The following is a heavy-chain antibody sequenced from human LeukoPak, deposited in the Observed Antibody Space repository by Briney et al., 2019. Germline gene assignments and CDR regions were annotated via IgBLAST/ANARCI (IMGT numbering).Heavy chain of an antibody. J-gene: IGHJ5*02. CDR2: ISGSGGST. CDR1: GFTFSSYA. D-gene: IGHD2-2*01. V-gene: IGHV3-23*01. Sequence: GGSLRLSCAASGFTFSSYAMSWVRQAPGKGLEWVSAISGSGGSTYYADSVKGRFTISRDNSKNTLYLQMNSLRAEDTALYHCASIGYCSSTSCAPIPWGQGTLVTVSS. CDR3: ASIGYCSSTSCAPIP.